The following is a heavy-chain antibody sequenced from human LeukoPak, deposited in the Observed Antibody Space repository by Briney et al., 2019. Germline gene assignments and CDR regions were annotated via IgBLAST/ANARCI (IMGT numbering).Heavy chain of an antibody. Sequence: ASVKVSCKASGYTFTSYYMHLVRQAPGQGFEWMGIINPSGGSTSYAQKFQGRVTMTRDTSTSTVYMELSSLRSEDTAVYYCASVHAGRYFDLLLLDYWGQGTLVTVSS. D-gene: IGHD3-9*01. CDR2: INPSGGST. J-gene: IGHJ4*02. V-gene: IGHV1-46*01. CDR1: GYTFTSYY. CDR3: ASVHAGRYFDLLLLDY.